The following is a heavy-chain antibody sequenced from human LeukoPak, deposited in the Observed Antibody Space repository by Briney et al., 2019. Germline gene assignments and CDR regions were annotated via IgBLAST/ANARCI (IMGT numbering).Heavy chain of an antibody. CDR2: IYYSGST. CDR3: ATKGEYSSSSFDY. Sequence: SETLSLTCTVSGGSISSSSYYWGWIRQPPGKGLEWIGSIYYSGSTYYNPSLKSRVTISVDTSKNQFSLKLSSVTAADTAVYYCATKGEYSSSSFDYWGQGTLVTVSS. J-gene: IGHJ4*02. V-gene: IGHV4-39*01. CDR1: GGSISSSSYY. D-gene: IGHD6-6*01.